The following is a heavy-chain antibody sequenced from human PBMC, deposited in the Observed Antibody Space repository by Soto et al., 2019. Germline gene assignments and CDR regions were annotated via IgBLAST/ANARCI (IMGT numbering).Heavy chain of an antibody. CDR3: ARQVAVARTRGFDS. Sequence: QVQLQESGPGLVKPSGTLSLTCAVSGGSISDNWWSWVRQPPGKGLEGIGEVYHSGTTYYNPSLKRRITISLDKSASQISLTLDSVTAADTAVYYCARQVAVARTRGFDSWGQGTLVTVSS. D-gene: IGHD5-12*01. CDR2: VYHSGTT. J-gene: IGHJ4*02. CDR1: GGSISDNW. V-gene: IGHV4-4*02.